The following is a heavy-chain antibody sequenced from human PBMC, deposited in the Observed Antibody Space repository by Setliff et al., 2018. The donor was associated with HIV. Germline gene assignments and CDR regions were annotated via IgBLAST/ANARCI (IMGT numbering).Heavy chain of an antibody. Sequence: PSETLSLTCAVSGGSFSDYSWTWIRQPPGKGLEWIGEIFHSGITNYSPSLKSRVTISVDTSKNHFSLRLTSVTAADTAVYYCARVSPMVRGVITPFDYWGQGTLVTVSS. D-gene: IGHD3-10*01. J-gene: IGHJ4*02. CDR2: IFHSGIT. CDR1: GGSFSDYS. CDR3: ARVSPMVRGVITPFDY. V-gene: IGHV4-34*12.